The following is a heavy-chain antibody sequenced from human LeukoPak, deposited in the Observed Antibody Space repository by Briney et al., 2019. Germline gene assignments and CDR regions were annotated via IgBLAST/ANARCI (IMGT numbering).Heavy chain of an antibody. D-gene: IGHD6-13*01. Sequence: GGSLRLSCATSGFTFSSYTMSWVRQVPGKGLEWVSGISDSGGSPYYVDSVKGRFTISRDNSKNTLYLQMNSLRAEDTAVYYCAKGWSGSSWYSIWGQGTMVTVSS. J-gene: IGHJ3*02. CDR3: AKGWSGSSWYSI. CDR1: GFTFSSYT. V-gene: IGHV3-23*01. CDR2: ISDSGGSP.